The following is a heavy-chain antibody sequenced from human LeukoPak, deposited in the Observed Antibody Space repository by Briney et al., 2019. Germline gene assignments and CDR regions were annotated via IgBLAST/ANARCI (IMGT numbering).Heavy chain of an antibody. CDR2: IYYSGST. CDR3: ATSGYSSSWLGVFDY. V-gene: IGHV4-31*03. CDR1: GVSINSGGFY. D-gene: IGHD2-2*01. J-gene: IGHJ4*02. Sequence: SQTLSLTCTVSGVSINSGGFYWNWIRQHPGKGLEWIGYIYYSGSTSYNPSLKSRVTISVDTSKNQFSLKLSSVNAADTAVYYCATSGYSSSWLGVFDYWGLGTVVTVST.